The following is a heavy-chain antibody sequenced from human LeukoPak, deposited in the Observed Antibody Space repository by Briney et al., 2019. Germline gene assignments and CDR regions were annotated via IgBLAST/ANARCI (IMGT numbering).Heavy chain of an antibody. CDR3: ARHWV. CDR2: VSKSGDST. CDR1: GFTFSDYD. D-gene: IGHD3-16*01. Sequence: GVSLRLSCAASGFTFSDYDMAWVRQAPGKGLEWVSTVSKSGDSTYYADSVKGRFTVSRDNSKDTLFLQMNNLRVDDAAVYYCARHWVWGQGTLVTVSS. V-gene: IGHV3-23*01. J-gene: IGHJ4*02.